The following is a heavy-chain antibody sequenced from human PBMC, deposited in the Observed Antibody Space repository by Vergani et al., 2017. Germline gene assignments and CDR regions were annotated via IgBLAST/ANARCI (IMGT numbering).Heavy chain of an antibody. Sequence: EVQLVQSGAEVKKPGESLKISCKGSGYSFTSYWIGWVRQMPGKGLEWMGIIYPGDSDTRYSPSFQGQVPISADKSISTAYLQWSSLKASDTAMYYCARQVGSSWYTEPEPFDYWGQGTLVTVSS. D-gene: IGHD6-13*01. V-gene: IGHV5-51*01. CDR1: GYSFTSYW. CDR3: ARQVGSSWYTEPEPFDY. CDR2: IYPGDSDT. J-gene: IGHJ4*02.